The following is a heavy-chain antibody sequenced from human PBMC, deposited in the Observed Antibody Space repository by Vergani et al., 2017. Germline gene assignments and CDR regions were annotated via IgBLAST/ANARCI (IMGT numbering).Heavy chain of an antibody. D-gene: IGHD2-2*02. CDR1: GGSISSYY. CDR3: ARDGYCSSTSCYTADDAFDI. V-gene: IGHV4-59*01. CDR2: IYYSGST. Sequence: QVQLQESGPGLVKPSETLSLTCTVSGGSISSYYWSWIRQPPGKGLEWIGYIYYSGSTNDNPSLKSRVTISVDTSKNQFSLKLSSVTAADTAVYYCARDGYCSSTSCYTADDAFDIWGQGTMVTVSS. J-gene: IGHJ3*02.